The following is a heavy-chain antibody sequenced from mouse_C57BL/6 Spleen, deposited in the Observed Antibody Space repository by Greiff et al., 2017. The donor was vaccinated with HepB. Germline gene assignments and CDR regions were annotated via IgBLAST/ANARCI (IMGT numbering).Heavy chain of an antibody. CDR2: IDPSDSET. D-gene: IGHD1-1*01. V-gene: IGHV1-52*01. CDR1: GYTFTSYW. Sequence: VQLQQSGAELVRPGSSVKLSCKASGYTFTSYWMHWVKQRPIQGLEWIGNIDPSDSETHYNQKFKDKATLTVDKSSSTAYMQLSSLTSEDSAVYYCARRDYGSSLNYAMDYWGQGTSVTVSS. CDR3: ARRDYGSSLNYAMDY. J-gene: IGHJ4*01.